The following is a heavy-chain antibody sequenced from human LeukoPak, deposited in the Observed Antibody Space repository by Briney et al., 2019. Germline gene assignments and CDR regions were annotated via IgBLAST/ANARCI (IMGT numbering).Heavy chain of an antibody. Sequence: SETLSLTCTVSGGSISSSSYYWGWIRQPPGKGLEWIGSIYYSGSTYYNPSLKSRVTISVDTSKNQFSLKLSSVTAADTAVYYCARATYGSGSYYKGYYYYYYMDVWGKGTTVTVSS. D-gene: IGHD3-10*01. V-gene: IGHV4-39*07. J-gene: IGHJ6*03. CDR2: IYYSGST. CDR1: GGSISSSSYY. CDR3: ARATYGSGSYYKGYYYYYYMDV.